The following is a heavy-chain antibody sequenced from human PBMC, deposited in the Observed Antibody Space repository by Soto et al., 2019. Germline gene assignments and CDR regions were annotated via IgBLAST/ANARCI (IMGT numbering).Heavy chain of an antibody. CDR2: ISHSGST. J-gene: IGHJ4*02. V-gene: IGHV4-30-2*01. D-gene: IGHD2-15*01. CDR1: GGSISSGGYS. CDR3: ARGQVVAAQH. Sequence: QLQLQESGSGLVKPSQTLSLTCAVSGGSISSGGYSSSWVRQPPGKGLEWIGYISHSGSTSYNPYLKSRVTITVDRSQNQFSLKLSSVTAADTAVYYCARGQVVAAQHWGQGTLVTVSS.